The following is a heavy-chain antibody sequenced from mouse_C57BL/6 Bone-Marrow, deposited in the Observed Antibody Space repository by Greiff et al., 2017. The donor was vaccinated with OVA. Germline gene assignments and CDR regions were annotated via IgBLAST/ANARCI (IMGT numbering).Heavy chain of an antibody. J-gene: IGHJ3*01. Sequence: EVKLVESGGGLVQPGGSMKLSCAASGFTFSDDCMDWVRQSPGKGLEWVADIRNKANNHATYYAESVKGRFTISRDDSESSVYLQMNSLTDEDTCIYYCTRQGAYWGQGTLVTVSA. V-gene: IGHV6-6*01. CDR1: GFTFSDDC. CDR2: IRNKANNHAT. CDR3: TRQGAY.